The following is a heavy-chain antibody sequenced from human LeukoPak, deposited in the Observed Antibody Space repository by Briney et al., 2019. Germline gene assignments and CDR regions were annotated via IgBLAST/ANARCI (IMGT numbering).Heavy chain of an antibody. D-gene: IGHD5-18*01. CDR1: GGSISSSSYY. CDR3: ARRDTAEETFRY. V-gene: IGHV4-39*01. Sequence: SETLSLTCTVSGGSISSSSYYWGWIRQPPGKGLKWIGSIYYSGSTYYNPSLKSRVTISVDTSKNQFSLKLSSVTAADTAVYYCARRDTAEETFRYWGQGTLVTVSS. CDR2: IYYSGST. J-gene: IGHJ4*02.